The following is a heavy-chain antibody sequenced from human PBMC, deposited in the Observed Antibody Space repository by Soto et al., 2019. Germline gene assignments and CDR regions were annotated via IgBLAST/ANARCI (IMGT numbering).Heavy chain of an antibody. CDR1: GFSLTTRGVG. CDR2: IYWNGDR. V-gene: IGHV2-5*01. D-gene: IGHD3-22*01. J-gene: IGHJ4*02. Sequence: SGPTLVNPTQTLTLTCTVSGFSLTTRGVGVGWIRQPPGKALEWLAMIYWNGDRRYSPSLKSRLTISKDTSKNQVVLTVTNMNPVDIATYYCAHSPPTYCYETSVYCYLGGYFDYWGQGTPVTVSS. CDR3: AHSPPTYCYETSVYCYLGGYFDY.